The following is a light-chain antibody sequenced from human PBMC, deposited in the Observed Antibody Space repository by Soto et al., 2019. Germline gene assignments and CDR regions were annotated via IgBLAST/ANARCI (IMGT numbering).Light chain of an antibody. CDR2: GTS. V-gene: IGKV3D-20*02. CDR1: QPVGRSY. Sequence: VVLTQSPGILYLSPGERATLSCRASQPVGRSYLAWYQQKPGQPPRLLIFGTSTRATGIPDRFSGGGSGTEFTLTISRLDPEDFAVYYCQQRSSWPLTFGPGTTVDI. J-gene: IGKJ3*01. CDR3: QQRSSWPLT.